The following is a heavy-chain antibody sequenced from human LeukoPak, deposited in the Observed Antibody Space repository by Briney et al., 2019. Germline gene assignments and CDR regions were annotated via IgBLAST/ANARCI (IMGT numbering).Heavy chain of an antibody. J-gene: IGHJ4*02. Sequence: GGSLRLSCATSGFTFSNYAMSWVRQAPGKGLEWVANIKQDGSEKYYVDSVKGRFTISRDNAKNSLYLQMNSLRAEDTAVYYCARAQGITIFGVDYFDYWGQGTLVTVSS. CDR1: GFTFSNYA. D-gene: IGHD3-3*01. CDR3: ARAQGITIFGVDYFDY. CDR2: IKQDGSEK. V-gene: IGHV3-7*01.